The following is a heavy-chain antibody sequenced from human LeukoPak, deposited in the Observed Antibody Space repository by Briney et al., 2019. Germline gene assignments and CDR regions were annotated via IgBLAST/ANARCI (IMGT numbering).Heavy chain of an antibody. V-gene: IGHV3-30*02. J-gene: IGHJ4*02. D-gene: IGHD6-19*01. CDR3: ARSRWQWLVRGLFDY. CDR1: GFTFSSYG. Sequence: GGSLRLSCAASGFTFSSYGMHWVRQAPGKGLEWVAFIRYDGSNKYYADSVKGRFTISRDNSKNTLYLQMNSLRAEDTAVYYCARSRWQWLVRGLFDYWGQGTLVTVSS. CDR2: IRYDGSNK.